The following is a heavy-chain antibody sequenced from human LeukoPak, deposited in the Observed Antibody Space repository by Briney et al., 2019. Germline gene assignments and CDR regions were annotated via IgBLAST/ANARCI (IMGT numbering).Heavy chain of an antibody. D-gene: IGHD3-22*01. V-gene: IGHV1-8*01. J-gene: IGHJ4*02. CDR1: GYTFTSYD. CDR2: MNPNSGNT. Sequence: ASVKVSCKASGYTFTSYDINWVRQATGQGLEWMGWMNPNSGNTGYAQKFQGRVTITRDTSASTAYMELSSLRSEDTAVYYCAREGSGYSHFDYWGQGTLVTVSS. CDR3: AREGSGYSHFDY.